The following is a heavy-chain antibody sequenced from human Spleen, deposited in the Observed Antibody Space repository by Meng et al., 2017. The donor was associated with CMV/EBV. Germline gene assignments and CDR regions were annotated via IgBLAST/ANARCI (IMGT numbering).Heavy chain of an antibody. D-gene: IGHD6-6*01. CDR1: GGSISSSSNY. CDR3: ARELSSFRFDP. CDR2: IYYRGSA. Sequence: NGSGGSISSSSNYWGWIRQPPGKGLEWIGSIYYRGSANSNPSLKSRVTISVHTSKNQFSLKLSSVTAADTAVYYCARELSSFRFDPWGQGTLVTVSS. V-gene: IGHV4-39*07. J-gene: IGHJ5*02.